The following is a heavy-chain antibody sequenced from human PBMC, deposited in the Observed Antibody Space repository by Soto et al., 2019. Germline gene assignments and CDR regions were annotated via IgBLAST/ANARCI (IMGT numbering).Heavy chain of an antibody. Sequence: SVKVSCKASGGTFSSYAISWVRQAPGQGLEWVGGIIPIFGTANYAQKFQGRVTITADESTSTAYMELSSLRSEDTAVYYCARALVVGYGRPPYNWFDPWGQGTLVTVSS. CDR1: GGTFSSYA. D-gene: IGHD5-18*01. CDR3: ARALVVGYGRPPYNWFDP. CDR2: IIPIFGTA. J-gene: IGHJ5*02. V-gene: IGHV1-69*13.